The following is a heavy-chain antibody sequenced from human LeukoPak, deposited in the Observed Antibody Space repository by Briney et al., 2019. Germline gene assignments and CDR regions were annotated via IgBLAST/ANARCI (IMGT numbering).Heavy chain of an antibody. CDR2: ISSSSSAI. D-gene: IGHD3-9*01. J-gene: IGHJ4*02. Sequence: GGSLRLSCAASGFTFSSYTMDWVPQAPGKGLEWVSSISSSSSAIYYAASVKGRFTISRDNGKNSLYLQMNSLRDEDTAVYYCARGALGYSDYWGQGTLVTVSS. CDR3: ARGALGYSDY. CDR1: GFTFSSYT. V-gene: IGHV3-48*02.